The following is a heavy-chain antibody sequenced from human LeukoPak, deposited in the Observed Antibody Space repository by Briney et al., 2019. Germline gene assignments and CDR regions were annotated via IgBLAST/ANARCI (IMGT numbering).Heavy chain of an antibody. J-gene: IGHJ5*02. CDR2: IYYSGST. Sequence: PSETLSLTCTVSGGSISSYYWSWIRQPPGKGLEWIGYIYYSGSTNYNPSLKSRVTISVDTSKNQFSLKLSSVTAADTAVYYCARERGGCSGGSCYSSWFDPWGQGTLVTVSS. CDR1: GGSISSYY. D-gene: IGHD2-15*01. V-gene: IGHV4-59*01. CDR3: ARERGGCSGGSCYSSWFDP.